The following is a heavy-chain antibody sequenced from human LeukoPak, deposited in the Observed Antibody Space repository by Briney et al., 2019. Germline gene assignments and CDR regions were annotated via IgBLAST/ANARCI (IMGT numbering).Heavy chain of an antibody. J-gene: IGHJ4*02. D-gene: IGHD3-22*01. V-gene: IGHV4-4*07. CDR1: GGSISDYY. CDR3: ARDEARSGYIHY. CDR2: IYITGTT. Sequence: PSETLSLTCTVSGGSISDYYWSWLRQPAGKGLEWIGRIYITGTTNYNPSLTSRITMSLDTSKNQLSLRLSSVTAADTAVYYCARDEARSGYIHYWGQGTLITVSS.